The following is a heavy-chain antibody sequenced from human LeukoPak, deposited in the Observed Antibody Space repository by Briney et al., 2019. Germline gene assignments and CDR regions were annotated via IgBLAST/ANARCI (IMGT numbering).Heavy chain of an antibody. J-gene: IGHJ4*02. D-gene: IGHD2-21*02. CDR1: GGSSSVFS. CDR2: IHHRGST. Sequence: SETLSLTCAVYGGSSSVFSWGWVRQPPGKGLEWIGEIHHRGSTNYNPPLKSRVTISVDTSMNQFSLKLSSVTAADTAVYYCARDFPYCGGDCYSHGGYWGQGTLVTVSS. CDR3: ARDFPYCGGDCYSHGGY. V-gene: IGHV4-34*01.